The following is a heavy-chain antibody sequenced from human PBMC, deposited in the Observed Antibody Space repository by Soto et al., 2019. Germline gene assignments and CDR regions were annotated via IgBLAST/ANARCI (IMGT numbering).Heavy chain of an antibody. CDR1: GFSLSTSGVG. Sequence: QITLKESGPTLVKPTQTLTLTCTFSGFSLSTSGVGVGWIRQPPGKALEWLALIYWDDDKRYSPSLKSRLTITKDTSKNQVVLTMTNMDPVDTATYYCAHRPGAQSRDEHWFDPWGQGTLVTVSS. D-gene: IGHD3-10*01. J-gene: IGHJ5*02. CDR3: AHRPGAQSRDEHWFDP. V-gene: IGHV2-5*02. CDR2: IYWDDDK.